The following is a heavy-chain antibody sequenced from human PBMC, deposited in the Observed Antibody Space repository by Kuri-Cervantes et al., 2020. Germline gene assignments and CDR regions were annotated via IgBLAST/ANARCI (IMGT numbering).Heavy chain of an antibody. CDR1: GFTFSSYW. J-gene: IGHJ6*02. Sequence: GESLKISCAASGFTFSSYWMSWVRQAPGKGLEWVSVIYSGGSTYYADSVKGRFTISRDSSKNTLYLQMNSLRAEDTAVYYCAYYYYGMDVWDQGTTVTVSS. CDR3: AYYYYGMDV. V-gene: IGHV3-53*01. CDR2: IYSGGST.